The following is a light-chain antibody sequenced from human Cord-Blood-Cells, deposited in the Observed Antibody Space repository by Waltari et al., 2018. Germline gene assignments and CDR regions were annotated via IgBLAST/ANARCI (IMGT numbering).Light chain of an antibody. V-gene: IGLV3-21*04. J-gene: IGLJ1*01. Sequence: SYVLTQPPSVSVAPGKTARMTCGGNNIGSKSVNWYQQKPGQAPVLVIYYDSDRPSGIPERFSGSNSGNTATLTISRVEAGDEADYYCQVWDSSSDHLYVFGTGTKVTVL. CDR3: QVWDSSSDHLYV. CDR1: NIGSKS. CDR2: YDS.